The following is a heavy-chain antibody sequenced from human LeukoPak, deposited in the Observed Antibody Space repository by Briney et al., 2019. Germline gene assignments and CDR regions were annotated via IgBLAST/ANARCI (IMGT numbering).Heavy chain of an antibody. CDR2: TYYRSTWYN. D-gene: IGHD2-2*01. V-gene: IGHV6-1*01. CDR3: ARRLTQYDCFDP. J-gene: IGHJ5*02. CDR1: GDSVSSNSVT. Sequence: SQTLSLTCAISGDSVSSNSVTGNWIRQSPSRGLEWLGRTYYRSTWYNDYAVSVRGRITVNPDTSKNQFSLHLNSVTPEDTAVYYCARRLTQYDCFDPWGQGSLVTVSS.